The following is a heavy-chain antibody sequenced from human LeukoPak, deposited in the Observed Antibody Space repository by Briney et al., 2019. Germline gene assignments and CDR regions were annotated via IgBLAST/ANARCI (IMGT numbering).Heavy chain of an antibody. CDR1: GYTFTSYG. V-gene: IGHV1-18*01. Sequence: ASVKVSCKASGYTFTSYGISWVRQAPGQGLEWMGWISAYNGNTNYAQKLQGRVTITRNTSISTAYMELSSLRSEDTAVYYCVSGSYFYWGQGTLVTVSS. D-gene: IGHD1-26*01. CDR3: VSGSYFY. CDR2: ISAYNGNT. J-gene: IGHJ4*02.